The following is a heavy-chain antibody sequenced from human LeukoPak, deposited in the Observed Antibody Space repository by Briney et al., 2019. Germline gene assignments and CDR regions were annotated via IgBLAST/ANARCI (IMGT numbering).Heavy chain of an antibody. CDR3: AKGDYFDY. CDR2: IKEDGSEK. Sequence: GGSLRLSCAASGFTFSTSWMSWVRQAPGKGLEWVANIKEDGSEKWYMDSVKGRFTISRDNAKNSLYLQINSLRAEDTAVFYCAKGDYFDYWGQGTLVTVSS. V-gene: IGHV3-7*01. D-gene: IGHD3-16*01. CDR1: GFTFSTSW. J-gene: IGHJ4*02.